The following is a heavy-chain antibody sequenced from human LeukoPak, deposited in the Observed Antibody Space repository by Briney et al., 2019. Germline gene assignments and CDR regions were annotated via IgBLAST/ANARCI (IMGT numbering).Heavy chain of an antibody. CDR2: ISYDGSNK. CDR3: ATDHGFHYGAYFDY. Sequence: GGSLRLSCAASGFTFSSFGMHWVRQAPGKGLEWVAVISYDGSNKYSADSVKGRYTISRDNSKNTLYLQMNSLRAEDTAVYYCATDHGFHYGAYFDYWGQGTLVTVSS. CDR1: GFTFSSFG. V-gene: IGHV3-30*03. D-gene: IGHD4-17*01. J-gene: IGHJ4*02.